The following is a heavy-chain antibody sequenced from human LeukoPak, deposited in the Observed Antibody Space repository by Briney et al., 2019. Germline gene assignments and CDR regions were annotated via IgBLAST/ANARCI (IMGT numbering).Heavy chain of an antibody. J-gene: IGHJ4*02. CDR3: ARSPGYSYGQRYFDY. D-gene: IGHD5-18*01. CDR1: GFTFSSYW. V-gene: IGHV3-74*01. CDR2: INSDGSST. Sequence: PGGSLRLSCAASGFTFSSYWMHWVRQAPGEGLVWVSRINSDGSSTSYADSVKGRFTISRDNAKNTLYLQMNSLRAEDTAVYYCARSPGYSYGQRYFDYWGQGTLVTVSS.